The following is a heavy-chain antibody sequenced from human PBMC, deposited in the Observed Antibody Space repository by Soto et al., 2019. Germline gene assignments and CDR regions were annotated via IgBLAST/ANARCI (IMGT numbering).Heavy chain of an antibody. J-gene: IGHJ6*02. D-gene: IGHD3-3*01. Sequence: VASVKVSCKASGGTFSSYAISWVRQAPGQGLEWMGGIIPIFGTANYAQKFQGRVTITADESTSTAYMELSSLRSEDTAVYYCARGSITIFGVVTYYYYYGMDVWGQGTTVTVSS. V-gene: IGHV1-69*13. CDR3: ARGSITIFGVVTYYYYYGMDV. CDR1: GGTFSSYA. CDR2: IIPIFGTA.